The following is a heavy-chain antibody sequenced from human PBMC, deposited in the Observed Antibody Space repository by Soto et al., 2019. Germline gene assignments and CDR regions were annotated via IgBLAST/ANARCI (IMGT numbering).Heavy chain of an antibody. CDR2: MNPNSGNT. Sequence: ASVKVSCKASGYTFTSYDINWVRQATGQGLEWMGWMNPNSGNTGYAQKFQGRVTMTRNTSISTAYMELSSLRSEDTAVYYCARIYYYGSGSYPDAFDISGQGTMVTVSS. D-gene: IGHD3-10*01. V-gene: IGHV1-8*01. CDR3: ARIYYYGSGSYPDAFDI. CDR1: GYTFTSYD. J-gene: IGHJ3*02.